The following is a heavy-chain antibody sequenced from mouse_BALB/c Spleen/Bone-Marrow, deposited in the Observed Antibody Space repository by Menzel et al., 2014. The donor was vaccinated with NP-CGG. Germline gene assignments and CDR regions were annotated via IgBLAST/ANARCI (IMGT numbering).Heavy chain of an antibody. Sequence: SGPELVKPGASAKISCKASEYTFTDYNMHWVKQSHGKSLEWIGYIYPYSGGTGYNQKFKSKATLTVDDSSFTAYMELRSLTTEDSAVYYCARSGIPYAMDYWGQGTSVTVSS. D-gene: IGHD5-2*01. CDR1: EYTFTDYN. CDR2: IYPYSGGT. V-gene: IGHV1S29*02. J-gene: IGHJ4*01. CDR3: ARSGIPYAMDY.